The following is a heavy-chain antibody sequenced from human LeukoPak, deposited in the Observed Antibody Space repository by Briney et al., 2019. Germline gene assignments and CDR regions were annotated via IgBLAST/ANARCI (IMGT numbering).Heavy chain of an antibody. J-gene: IGHJ4*02. CDR2: INPNSGGT. Sequence: ASVTLSCKASGYTFTAFYIHWVRQAPGQGLEWMGWINPNSGGTNYAQKFQGRVTMTRATSITTAYMELSRLTSDDTAVYFCARDLTYYGSGSYYLDYWGQGTLVTVSS. CDR3: ARDLTYYGSGSYYLDY. V-gene: IGHV1-2*02. CDR1: GYTFTAFY. D-gene: IGHD3-10*01.